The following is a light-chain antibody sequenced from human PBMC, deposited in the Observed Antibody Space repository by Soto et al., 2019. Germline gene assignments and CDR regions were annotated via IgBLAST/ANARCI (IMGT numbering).Light chain of an antibody. V-gene: IGLV1-40*01. J-gene: IGLJ1*01. CDR1: SSNIGTGFD. Sequence: QSVLTQPPSVSGAPGQTITFSCTGTSSNIGTGFDVHWYQQLPGTAPKLLIYADNNRPSGVPDRFSGSRSGNSASLAITGLQAEDEADYYCQSYDISLGVSYVFGSGTSSPS. CDR3: QSYDISLGVSYV. CDR2: ADN.